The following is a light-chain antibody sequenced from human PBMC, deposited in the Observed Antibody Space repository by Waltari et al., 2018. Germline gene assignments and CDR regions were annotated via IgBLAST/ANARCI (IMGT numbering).Light chain of an antibody. Sequence: DIVMTQSPDSLAMSLGERATINCKSSQSLLYTSNNKNYLAWYQQKPGQPPKLLIYWASTRESGVPDRFSGSGSGTDFTLTIRSLQAEDVAVYYCHHYYSTPRTFGQGTKVEIK. J-gene: IGKJ1*01. CDR3: HHYYSTPRT. CDR1: QSLLYTSNNKNY. CDR2: WAS. V-gene: IGKV4-1*01.